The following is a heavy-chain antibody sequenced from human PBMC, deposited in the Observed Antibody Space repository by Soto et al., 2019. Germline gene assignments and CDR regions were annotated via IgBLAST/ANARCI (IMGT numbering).Heavy chain of an antibody. Sequence: SDTLSLTCTVSGGPISSGDYYWSWIRQPPGKGLEWIGYIYYSGSTYYNPSLKSRVTISVDTSKNQFSLKLSSVTAADTAVYYCARAMVVTQNWFDPWSQGTLVTVSS. J-gene: IGHJ5*02. D-gene: IGHD2-21*02. CDR3: ARAMVVTQNWFDP. V-gene: IGHV4-30-4*02. CDR2: IYYSGST. CDR1: GGPISSGDYY.